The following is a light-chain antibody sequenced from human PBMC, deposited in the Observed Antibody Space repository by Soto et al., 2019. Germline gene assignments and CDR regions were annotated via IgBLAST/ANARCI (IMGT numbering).Light chain of an antibody. J-gene: IGKJ1*01. CDR1: QSISSW. V-gene: IGKV1-5*01. Sequence: GDRVTITCRASQSISSWLAWYQQKPGKAPKLLIYDASGLESGVPSRFSGSGSGTEFTLTISSLQPDDFATYYCQQYNSYSEAFGQGTKVDIK. CDR3: QQYNSYSEA. CDR2: DAS.